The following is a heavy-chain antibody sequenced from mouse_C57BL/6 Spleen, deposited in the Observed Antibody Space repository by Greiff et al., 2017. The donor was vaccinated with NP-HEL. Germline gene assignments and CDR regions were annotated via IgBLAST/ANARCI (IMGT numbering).Heavy chain of an antibody. J-gene: IGHJ3*01. D-gene: IGHD2-4*01. Sequence: QVQLKESGAELAKPGASVKLSCKASGYTFTSYWMHWVKLRPGQGLEWIGYINPSSGYTKYNQKFKDKATLTADKSSSTAYMQLSSLTYEDSAVYYGARNYDYDRVAFAYWGQGTLVTVSA. CDR2: INPSSGYT. V-gene: IGHV1-7*01. CDR3: ARNYDYDRVAFAY. CDR1: GYTFTSYW.